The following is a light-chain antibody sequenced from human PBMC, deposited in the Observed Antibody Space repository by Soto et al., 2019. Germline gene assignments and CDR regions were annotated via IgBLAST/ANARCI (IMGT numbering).Light chain of an antibody. CDR1: QSINTY. J-gene: IGKJ4*01. CDR2: LTS. V-gene: IGKV1-39*01. CDR3: QQSYSALVT. Sequence: DIQMTQSPSSLSASIGDRVNITCRASQSINTYLNWYRQRPGKAPELLIYLTSTLQTGVPSRFSGSGSGTDFSLTISSLQPEDFATYYCQQSYSALVTFGGGTKVEI.